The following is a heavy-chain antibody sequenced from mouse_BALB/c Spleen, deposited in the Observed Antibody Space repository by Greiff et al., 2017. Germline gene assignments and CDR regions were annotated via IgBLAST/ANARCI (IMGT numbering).Heavy chain of an antibody. J-gene: IGHJ2*01. CDR2: ISSGSSTI. CDR1: GFTFSSFG. Sequence: EVKLMESGGGLVQPGGSRKLSCAASGFTFSSFGMHWVRQAPEKGLEWVAYISSGSSTIYYADTVKGRFTISRDNPKNTLFLQMTSLRSEDTAMYYCARDGNHFDYWGQGTTLTVSS. D-gene: IGHD2-1*01. CDR3: ARDGNHFDY. V-gene: IGHV5-17*02.